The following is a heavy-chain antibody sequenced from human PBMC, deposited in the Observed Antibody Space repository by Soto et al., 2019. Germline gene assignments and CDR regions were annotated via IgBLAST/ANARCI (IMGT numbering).Heavy chain of an antibody. CDR2: ISWNSGSI. CDR3: AKDLINSGSSPEFDY. D-gene: IGHD3-10*01. Sequence: GGSLRLSCAASGFTFDDYAMHWVRQAPGKGLEWVSGISWNSGSIGYADSVKGRFTISRDNAKNSLYLQMNSLRAEDTALYYCAKDLINSGSSPEFDYWGKGTLVTVSS. CDR1: GFTFDDYA. J-gene: IGHJ4*02. V-gene: IGHV3-9*01.